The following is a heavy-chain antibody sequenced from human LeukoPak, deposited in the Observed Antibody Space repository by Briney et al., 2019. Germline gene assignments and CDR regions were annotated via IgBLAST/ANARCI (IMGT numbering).Heavy chain of an antibody. Sequence: GGSLRLSCAASGFTFSSYGMHWVRQAPGKGLEWVAVISYDVSNKYYADSVKGRFTISRDNSKNTVYLQMNSLRAEDTAVYYCARNENSGWGYFDYWGQGTLVTVSS. D-gene: IGHD5-12*01. J-gene: IGHJ4*02. V-gene: IGHV3-30*03. CDR1: GFTFSSYG. CDR3: ARNENSGWGYFDY. CDR2: ISYDVSNK.